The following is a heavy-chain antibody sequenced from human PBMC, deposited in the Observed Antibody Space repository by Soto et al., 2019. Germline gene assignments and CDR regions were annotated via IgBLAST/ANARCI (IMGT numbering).Heavy chain of an antibody. CDR2: INPNSGDT. J-gene: IGHJ4*02. V-gene: IGHV1-2*02. CDR1: GYTFTGYF. D-gene: IGHD3-22*01. CDR3: ARVSIYHDSRGALDY. Sequence: ASVKVSCKACGYTFTGYFMHWVRQAPGQGLEWMGWINPNSGDTNYAQKFQCRVTMTRDTSINTASMDLSRPSSDDTAVYFCARVSIYHDSRGALDYWGPGTLVTVSS.